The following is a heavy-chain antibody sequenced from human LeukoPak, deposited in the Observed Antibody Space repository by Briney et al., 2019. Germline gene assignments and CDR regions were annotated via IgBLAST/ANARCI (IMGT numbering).Heavy chain of an antibody. CDR2: IYSGGST. J-gene: IGHJ4*02. CDR1: GFTVSSNY. D-gene: IGHD5-18*01. V-gene: IGHV3-53*01. Sequence: GGSLRLSCAASGFTVSSNYMSWVRQAPGKGLEWVSLIYSGGSTYYADSVKGRFTVSRDNSKNTLYLQMNSLRAEDTAVYYCARRGYDYGSPFDYWGQGTLVTVSS. CDR3: ARRGYDYGSPFDY.